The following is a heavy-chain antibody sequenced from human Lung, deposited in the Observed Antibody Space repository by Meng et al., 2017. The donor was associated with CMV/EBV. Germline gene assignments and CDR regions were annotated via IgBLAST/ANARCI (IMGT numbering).Heavy chain of an antibody. CDR2: ISYDGSDK. D-gene: IGHD2-8*01. Sequence: GGSXRLXCAASGFTFSSYAMHWVRQAPGKGLEWLAVISYDGSDKYYTDSVKGRFTISRDSSKNTLLLQMNSLRAEDTAVYYCARRNFYCTNGVCYLDYGGKGTXVNGAS. J-gene: IGHJ4*02. V-gene: IGHV3-30*04. CDR1: GFTFSSYA. CDR3: ARRNFYCTNGVCYLDY.